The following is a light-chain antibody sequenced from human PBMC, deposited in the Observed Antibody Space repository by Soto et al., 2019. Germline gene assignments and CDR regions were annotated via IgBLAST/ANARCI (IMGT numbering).Light chain of an antibody. J-gene: IGKJ1*01. CDR2: GAS. CDR3: QHYNNWPPWT. CDR1: QSVSSN. Sequence: LSVSPGERATLSCRASQSVSSNLAWYQQKPGQAPRLLIYGASTRATGVPARFSGSGSGTEFPLTISSLQSEDFAVYYCQHYNNWPPWTFGQGTKVEIK. V-gene: IGKV3-15*01.